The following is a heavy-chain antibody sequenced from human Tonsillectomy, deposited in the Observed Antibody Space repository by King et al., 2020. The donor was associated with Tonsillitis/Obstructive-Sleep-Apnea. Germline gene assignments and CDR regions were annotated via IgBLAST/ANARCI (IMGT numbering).Heavy chain of an antibody. CDR3: AKDLGYYVSSGSQYYQH. J-gene: IGHJ1*01. V-gene: IGHV3-23*04. Sequence: VQLVESGGGLVQPGGSLRLSCAASGFTFSSYAMSWVRQAPGKGLEWVSAISGSGGSTYYADSVKGRFTISRDNSKKTLYLQMNSLRAEDTAVYYCAKDLGYYVSSGSQYYQHWGQGTLVTVSS. CDR1: GFTFSSYA. CDR2: ISGSGGST. D-gene: IGHD3-22*01.